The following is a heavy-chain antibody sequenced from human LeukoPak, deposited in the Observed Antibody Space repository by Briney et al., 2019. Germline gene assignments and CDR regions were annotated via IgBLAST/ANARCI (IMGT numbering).Heavy chain of an antibody. CDR1: GGSISSSHYY. V-gene: IGHV4-39*01. Sequence: SETLSLTCTVSGGSISSSHYYWGWIRQPPGKGLEWIGTIYYSGTTYYNPSLESRVTMSEDTSKNQFSLTLRSVTATDTAVYYCARQISDYYYYYIDVWGQGTLVTVSS. CDR2: IYYSGTT. D-gene: IGHD3-22*01. J-gene: IGHJ1*01. CDR3: ARQISDYYYYYIDV.